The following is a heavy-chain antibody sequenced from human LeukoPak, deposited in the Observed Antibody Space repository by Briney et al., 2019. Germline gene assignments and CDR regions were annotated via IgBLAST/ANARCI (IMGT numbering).Heavy chain of an antibody. Sequence: SETLSLTCTVSGGSISSYYWSWTRQPPGKGLEWIGYIYYSGSTNYNPSLKSRVTISVDTSKNQFSLKLSSVTAADTAVYYCAREGDDILTGFFDYWGQGTLVTVSS. CDR3: AREGDDILTGFFDY. D-gene: IGHD3-9*01. CDR1: GGSISSYY. J-gene: IGHJ4*02. CDR2: IYYSGST. V-gene: IGHV4-59*01.